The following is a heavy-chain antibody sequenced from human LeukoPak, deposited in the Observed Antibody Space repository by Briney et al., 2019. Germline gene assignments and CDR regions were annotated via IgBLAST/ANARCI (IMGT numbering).Heavy chain of an antibody. J-gene: IGHJ4*02. CDR3: ARDSNYDSSGYYSVSDY. Sequence: SETLSLTCTVSGGSISSYYWSWIRQPAGKGLEWIGRIYTSGSTNYNPSLKSRVTMSVDTSKNQFSLKLNSVTAADTAVYYCARDSNYDSSGYYSVSDYWGQGTLVTVSS. V-gene: IGHV4-4*07. CDR2: IYTSGST. D-gene: IGHD3-22*01. CDR1: GGSISSYY.